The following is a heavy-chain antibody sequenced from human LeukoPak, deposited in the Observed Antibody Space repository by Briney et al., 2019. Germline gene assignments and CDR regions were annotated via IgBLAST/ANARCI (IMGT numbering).Heavy chain of an antibody. CDR1: GFTFSSYA. CDR3: AKSHASIWNVYDY. CDR2: FGGGGGTT. D-gene: IGHD6-13*01. Sequence: GGSLRLSCAASGFTFSSYAMSWVRQAPGKGLEWVSTFGGGGGTTYYAESVKGRFTISRDNLKNMVFLQMSTLRAEDTAIYYCAKSHASIWNVYDYWGQGTLVTVSS. J-gene: IGHJ4*02. V-gene: IGHV3-23*01.